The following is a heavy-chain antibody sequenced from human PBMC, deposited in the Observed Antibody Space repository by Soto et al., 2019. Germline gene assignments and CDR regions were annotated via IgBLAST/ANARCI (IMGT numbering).Heavy chain of an antibody. Sequence: QVQLVQSGAEVKKPGASVKVSCKASGYTFTSYGISWVRQAPGQGLEGMGWISAYNGNTNYAQKLQGRVTMTTDTSTSTAYMELRSLRSDATAVYYCAREEGLIVVVPAGVRGEEYGMDVWGQGTTVTVSS. CDR3: AREEGLIVVVPAGVRGEEYGMDV. D-gene: IGHD2-2*01. J-gene: IGHJ6*02. V-gene: IGHV1-18*01. CDR1: GYTFTSYG. CDR2: ISAYNGNT.